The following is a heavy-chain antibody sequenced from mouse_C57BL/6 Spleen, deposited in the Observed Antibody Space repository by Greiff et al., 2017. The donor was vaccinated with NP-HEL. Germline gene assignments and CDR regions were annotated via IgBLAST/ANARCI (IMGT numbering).Heavy chain of an antibody. V-gene: IGHV1-74*01. D-gene: IGHD1-1*01. CDR3: AIRTIVATGYFDY. J-gene: IGHJ2*01. Sequence: VQLQQPGAELVKPGASVKVSCKASGYTFTSYWMHWLKQRPGQGLEWIGRIHPSDSDTNYNQKFKGKATLTVDKSSSTAYMQLISLTSEDSAVYYCAIRTIVATGYFDYWGQGTTLTVSS. CDR2: IHPSDSDT. CDR1: GYTFTSYW.